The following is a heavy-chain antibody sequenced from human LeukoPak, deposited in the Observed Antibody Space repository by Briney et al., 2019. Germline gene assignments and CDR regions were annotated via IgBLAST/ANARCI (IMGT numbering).Heavy chain of an antibody. V-gene: IGHV4-59*08. CDR2: IYYSGST. Sequence: SETLSLTCTVSGGSISSYYWSWIRQPPGKGLEWIGYIYYSGSTNYNPSLKSRVTISVDTSKNQFSLKLSSVTAADTAVYYCASTHYDSSGYLFDYWGQGTLVTVSS. CDR1: GGSISSYY. J-gene: IGHJ4*02. D-gene: IGHD3-22*01. CDR3: ASTHYDSSGYLFDY.